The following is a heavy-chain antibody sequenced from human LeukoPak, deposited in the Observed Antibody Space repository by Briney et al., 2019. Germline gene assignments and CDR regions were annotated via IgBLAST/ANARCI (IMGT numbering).Heavy chain of an antibody. D-gene: IGHD6-19*01. V-gene: IGHV3-48*03. CDR1: GFTFSSYE. CDR2: ISSSGSTI. J-gene: IGHJ6*02. CDR3: ARLVSSGWYRLKLYYYYGMDV. Sequence: HPGGSLRLSCAASGFTFSSYEMNWVRQAPGKGLEWVSYISSSGSTIYYADSVKGRFTISRDNAKNSLYLQMNSLRAEDTAVYYCARLVSSGWYRLKLYYYYGMDVWGQGATVTVSS.